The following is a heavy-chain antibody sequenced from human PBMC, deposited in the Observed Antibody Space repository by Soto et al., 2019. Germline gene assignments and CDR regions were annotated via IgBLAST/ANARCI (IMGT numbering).Heavy chain of an antibody. D-gene: IGHD3-9*01. J-gene: IGHJ5*02. V-gene: IGHV3-23*01. CDR1: GFTFSSYA. Sequence: GGSLRLSCAASGFTFSSYAMSWVRQAPGKGLEWVSAISGSGGSTYYADSVKGRFTISRDNSKNTLYLQMNSLRAEDTAVYYCAKDRWVLRYFDWSFDPWGQGTLDAGSS. CDR2: ISGSGGST. CDR3: AKDRWVLRYFDWSFDP.